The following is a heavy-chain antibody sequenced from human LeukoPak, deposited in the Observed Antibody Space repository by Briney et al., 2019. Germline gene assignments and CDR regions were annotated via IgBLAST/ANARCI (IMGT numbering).Heavy chain of an antibody. CDR2: ISGSGGST. Sequence: GGSLRLSCAASGFTFSSYTMHWVRQAPGKGLEWVSAISGSGGSTYYADSVKGRFTISKDNSNNTLYLQMNTLRAEDTAVYYCAKESKGYIQLWSNWGQGTLVTVSS. D-gene: IGHD5-18*01. CDR3: AKESKGYIQLWSN. J-gene: IGHJ4*02. V-gene: IGHV3-23*01. CDR1: GFTFSSYT.